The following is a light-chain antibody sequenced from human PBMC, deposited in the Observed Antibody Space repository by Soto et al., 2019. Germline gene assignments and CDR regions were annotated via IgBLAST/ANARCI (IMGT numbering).Light chain of an antibody. V-gene: IGLV2-14*01. Sequence: QSALTQPASVSGSPGQSITISCSGTSSDVGGYNYVSWYQQHLGKAPKLMVYDVSNRPSGVSNRFSGSKSGNTASLTISGLQAEDGADYYCSSYTTSSTLIFGGGTKLTVL. CDR2: DVS. J-gene: IGLJ2*01. CDR1: SSDVGGYNY. CDR3: SSYTTSSTLI.